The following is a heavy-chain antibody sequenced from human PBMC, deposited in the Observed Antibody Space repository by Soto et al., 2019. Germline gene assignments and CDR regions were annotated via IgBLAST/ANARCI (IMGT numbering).Heavy chain of an antibody. J-gene: IGHJ3*02. Sequence: GESLKISCMGSGYSFTSYWISWVRQMPGKGLEWMGRIDPSDSYTNYSPSFQGHVTISADKSISTAYLQWSSLKASDTAMYYCARHYNWNYADAFDIWGQGTMVTVSS. CDR1: GYSFTSYW. CDR2: IDPSDSYT. D-gene: IGHD1-7*01. CDR3: ARHYNWNYADAFDI. V-gene: IGHV5-10-1*01.